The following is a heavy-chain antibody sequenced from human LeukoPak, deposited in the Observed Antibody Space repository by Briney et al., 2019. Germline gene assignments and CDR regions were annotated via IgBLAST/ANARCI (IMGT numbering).Heavy chain of an antibody. CDR1: GFTFSKYP. CDR2: ISYDVGSNT. V-gene: IGHV3-30*14. J-gene: IGHJ3*02. D-gene: IGHD3-10*01. CDR3: ARVTYYFDSGSPPNAFDI. Sequence: PGGSLRLSCAASGFTFSKYPMHWVRQAPGKGLEWVAVISYDVGSNTYYADSVKGRFSISRDNSKNTLYLQMNSLRAEDTALYYCARVTYYFDSGSPPNAFDIWGQGTMVTVSS.